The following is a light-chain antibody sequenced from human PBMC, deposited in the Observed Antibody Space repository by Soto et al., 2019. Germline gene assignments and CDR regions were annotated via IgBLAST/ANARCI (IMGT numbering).Light chain of an antibody. CDR1: SSNIGNNY. CDR2: DNN. CDR3: GTWDSSLSAGV. V-gene: IGLV1-51*01. Sequence: QSVLTQPPSMSAAPGQKVTISCSGSSSNIGNNYVSWYQQLPGTAPKLLIYDNNKRPSGIPDQFSGSKSGTSATLGITGLQTGDEADYYCGTWDSSLSAGVFGGGTKLTVL. J-gene: IGLJ3*02.